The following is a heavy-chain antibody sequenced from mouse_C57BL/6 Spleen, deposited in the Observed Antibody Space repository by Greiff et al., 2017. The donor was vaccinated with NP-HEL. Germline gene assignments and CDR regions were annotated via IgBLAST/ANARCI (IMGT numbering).Heavy chain of an antibody. Sequence: EVQGVESGGGLVKPGGSLKLSCAASGFTFSSYTMSWVRQTPEKRLEWVATISGGGGNTYYPDSVKGRFTISRDNAKNTLYLQMSSLRSEDTALYYCARQGYDGYTGYAMDYWGQGTSVTVSS. V-gene: IGHV5-9*01. CDR2: ISGGGGNT. CDR1: GFTFSSYT. CDR3: ARQGYDGYTGYAMDY. J-gene: IGHJ4*01. D-gene: IGHD2-3*01.